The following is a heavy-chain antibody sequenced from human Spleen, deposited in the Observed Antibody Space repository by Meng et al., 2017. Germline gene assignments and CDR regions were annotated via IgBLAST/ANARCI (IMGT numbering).Heavy chain of an antibody. V-gene: IGHV1-18*01. CDR1: DYTFTGYG. CDR3: ASGTPGRSYSDY. D-gene: IGHD3-10*01. CDR2: LGAHDGDT. Sequence: QVQPVQSGPEVKKPGASVQVSCKSSDYTFTGYGVSWVRQAPGQGLEWMAWLGAHDGDTSHAPKFQGRVTVSADRPTATAYMELRRLRSDDTAVYYCASGTPGRSYSDYWGQGTLVTVSS. J-gene: IGHJ4*02.